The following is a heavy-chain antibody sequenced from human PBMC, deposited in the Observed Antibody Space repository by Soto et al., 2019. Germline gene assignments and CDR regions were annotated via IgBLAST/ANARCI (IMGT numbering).Heavy chain of an antibody. CDR3: ARRRIYNGYDS. CDR1: GFSLTTSGVG. D-gene: IGHD5-12*01. Sequence: QITLKESGPTLVKPTQPLTLTCTFSGFSLTTSGVGVGWIRQPPGKALEWLAVIYWDDDQRYSPSLRNRLTVTKDTSKNQVILTMTNMDPVDTGTYYCARRRIYNGYDSWGQGTLVTVSS. V-gene: IGHV2-5*02. CDR2: IYWDDDQ. J-gene: IGHJ4*02.